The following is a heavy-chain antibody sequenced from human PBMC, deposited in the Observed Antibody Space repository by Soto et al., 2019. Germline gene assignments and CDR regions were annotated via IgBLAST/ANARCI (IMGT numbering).Heavy chain of an antibody. J-gene: IGHJ6*02. CDR1: GSTFRNYD. CDR3: ARTDRDFYGLDV. Sequence: EVQLVESGGGLVQPGGSLRLSCEASGSTFRNYDIHWVRQGTGKGLEWVSGISAAGDPDYADSVEGRFTISRENAQNSFFLQMNSLRVGDTAVYYCARTDRDFYGLDVWGQGTTVIVSS. CDR2: ISAAGDP. V-gene: IGHV3-13*05.